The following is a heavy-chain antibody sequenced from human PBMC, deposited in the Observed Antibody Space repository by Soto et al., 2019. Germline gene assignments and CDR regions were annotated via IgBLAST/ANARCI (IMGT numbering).Heavy chain of an antibody. CDR3: ASSPALFSSWYGIPPDPSHGMHV. CDR2: INPSGGIT. J-gene: IGHJ6*02. CDR1: GYTFTSFY. V-gene: IGHV1-46*01. Sequence: QMQLVQSGAEVKRPGASVRVSCKSSGYTFTSFYIHWVRQAPGQGLEWMGIINPSGGITNFAQRFQGRVTMTGDMSPNTHYMELSSLKSDYTSVYYCASSPALFSSWYGIPPDPSHGMHVWGQGTTVTVS. D-gene: IGHD6-13*01.